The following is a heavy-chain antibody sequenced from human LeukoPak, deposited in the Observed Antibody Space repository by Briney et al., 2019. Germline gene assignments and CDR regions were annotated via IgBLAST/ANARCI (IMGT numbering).Heavy chain of an antibody. V-gene: IGHV3-53*04. CDR2: IYSGGST. J-gene: IGHJ4*02. Sequence: GGSLRLSCAASGFTFSDYYMSWIRQAPGKGLEWVSVIYSGGSTYYADSVKGRFTISRHNSKNTLYLQMNSLRAEDTAVYYCARWNNWNDGGYYFDYWGQGTLVTVSS. CDR3: ARWNNWNDGGYYFDY. D-gene: IGHD1-1*01. CDR1: GFTFSDYY.